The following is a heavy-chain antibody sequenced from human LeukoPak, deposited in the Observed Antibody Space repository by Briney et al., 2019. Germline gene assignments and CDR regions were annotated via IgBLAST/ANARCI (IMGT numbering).Heavy chain of an antibody. V-gene: IGHV7-4-1*02. CDR3: ATLILDGLTLPAPGAFDI. D-gene: IGHD5-24*01. CDR2: INTNTGDP. CDR1: GYTFSNYV. J-gene: IGHJ3*02. Sequence: GASVKVSCKASGYTFSNYVMNWVRQAPGQGPEWMGWINTNTGDPTYAQGFTGRFVFSLDTSVSTAYLQISSLKAEDAAVYYCATLILDGLTLPAPGAFDIWGQGTMVTVSS.